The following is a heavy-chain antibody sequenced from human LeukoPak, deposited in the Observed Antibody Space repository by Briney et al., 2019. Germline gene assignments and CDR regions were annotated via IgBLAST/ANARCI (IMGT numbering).Heavy chain of an antibody. D-gene: IGHD1-26*01. Sequence: VASVKVSCKVSGYTLTELFMYWVRQAPGKGLEWMGGFDPEDGETIYAQKFQGRVTMTEDTSSDTAYMELSSVRSEDTAVYYCATAPKYSGSYYFPTLGYWGQGTLVTVSS. CDR1: GYTLTELF. CDR3: ATAPKYSGSYYFPTLGY. V-gene: IGHV1-24*01. CDR2: FDPEDGET. J-gene: IGHJ4*02.